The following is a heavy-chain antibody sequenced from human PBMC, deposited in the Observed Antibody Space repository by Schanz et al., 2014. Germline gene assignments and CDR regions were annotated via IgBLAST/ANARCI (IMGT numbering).Heavy chain of an antibody. D-gene: IGHD3-22*01. CDR2: IIPILGIA. CDR1: GGTFSSFG. CDR3: ARSNYYDNSDYYNSFDY. J-gene: IGHJ4*02. Sequence: QVQLVQSGTQVKKPGSSVKVSCKASGGTFSSFGINWVRQAPGQGLEWMGRIIPILGIANYAQKFQGRVTNTADKSTSTAYMDLSSLRPEDTAVYYCARSNYYDNSDYYNSFDYWGQGTLVTVSS. V-gene: IGHV1-69*09.